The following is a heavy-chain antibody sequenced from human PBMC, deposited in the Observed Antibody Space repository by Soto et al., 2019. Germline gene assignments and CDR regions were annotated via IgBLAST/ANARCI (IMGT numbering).Heavy chain of an antibody. CDR1: GGSLTSYY. V-gene: IGHV4-59*08. Sequence: QVQLQESGPGLVKPSETLSLTCTVSGGSLTSYYWSWIRQPPGKGLEWIGFVYYTGIARYNPSLKSRVXIXVYXAKNQFSLKLTSVTAADTAIYYCARRIVSTETFDYWGQGTLVTVSS. J-gene: IGHJ4*02. CDR3: ARRIVSTETFDY. CDR2: VYYTGIA. D-gene: IGHD5-12*01.